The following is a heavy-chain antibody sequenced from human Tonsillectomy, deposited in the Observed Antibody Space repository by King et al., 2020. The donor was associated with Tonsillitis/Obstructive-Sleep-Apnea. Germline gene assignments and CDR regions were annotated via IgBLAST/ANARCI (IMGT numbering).Heavy chain of an antibody. CDR1: GYTLTELS. CDR3: ATRSFRESSYYDSSGYYFDY. D-gene: IGHD3-22*01. J-gene: IGHJ4*02. CDR2: FDPEDGET. V-gene: IGHV1-24*01. Sequence: QLVQSGAEVKKPGASVKVSCKVSGYTLTELSMHWVRQAPGKGLEWMGGFDPEDGETIYAQKFQGRVTMTEDTSTDTAYMELSSLRSEETAVYYCATRSFRESSYYDSSGYYFDYWGQGTLVTVSS.